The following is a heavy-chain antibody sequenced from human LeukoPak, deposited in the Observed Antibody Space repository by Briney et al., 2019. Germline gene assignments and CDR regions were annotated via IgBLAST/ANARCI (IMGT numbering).Heavy chain of an antibody. CDR2: ISGSGGST. J-gene: IGHJ4*02. Sequence: PGGSLRLSCAASGFTFSSYAMSWVRQAPGKGLEWVSAISGSGGSTYYADSVKGRFTISRDNSKNTLYLQMNSLRAEDTAVYYCATKVPVSSRLLWEAMVPGWGQGTLVTVSS. CDR3: ATKVPVSSRLLWEAMVPG. D-gene: IGHD5-18*01. CDR1: GFTFSSYA. V-gene: IGHV3-23*01.